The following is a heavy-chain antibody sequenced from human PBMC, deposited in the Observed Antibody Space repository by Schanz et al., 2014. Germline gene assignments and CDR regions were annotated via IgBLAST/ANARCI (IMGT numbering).Heavy chain of an antibody. CDR1: GFTFSSYA. Sequence: QVQLVESGGGVVQPGRSLRLSCAAYGFTFSSYAMHWVRQAPGKGLEWVAVISYDGSNKYYADSVKGRFTISRDNSKNALYLQMNPLRAEDTAVYYCASPSEYSDYGTYFDFWGQGTLVTVSS. J-gene: IGHJ4*02. CDR3: ASPSEYSDYGTYFDF. CDR2: ISYDGSNK. D-gene: IGHD5-12*01. V-gene: IGHV3-30-3*01.